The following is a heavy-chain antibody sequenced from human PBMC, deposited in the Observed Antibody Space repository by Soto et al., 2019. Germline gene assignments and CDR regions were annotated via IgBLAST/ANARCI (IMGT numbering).Heavy chain of an antibody. J-gene: IGHJ5*02. D-gene: IGHD2-2*02. CDR1: GFTFSSYA. V-gene: IGHV3-23*01. CDR2: ISGSGGST. CDR3: AKDPVVPAAIALPQFDP. Sequence: PGGSLRLSCAASGFTFSSYAMSWVRQAPGKGLDWVSAISGSGGSTYYADSVKGRFTISRDNSKNTLYLQMNSLRAEDTAVYYCAKDPVVPAAIALPQFDPWGQGTLVTVSS.